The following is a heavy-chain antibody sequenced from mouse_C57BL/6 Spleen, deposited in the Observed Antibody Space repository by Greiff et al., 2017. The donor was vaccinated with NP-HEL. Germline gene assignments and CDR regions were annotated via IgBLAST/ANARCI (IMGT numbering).Heavy chain of an antibody. V-gene: IGHV1-42*01. CDR2: INPSTGGT. J-gene: IGHJ2*01. CDR3: ASPIYYYGSSGYFDY. Sequence: VQLQQSGPELVKPGASVKISCKASGYSFTGYYMNWVKQSPEKNLEWIGEINPSTGGTTYNQKFKAKATLTVDKSSSTAYMQLKSLTSEDSAVYYCASPIYYYGSSGYFDYWGQGTTLTVSS. CDR1: GYSFTGYY. D-gene: IGHD1-1*01.